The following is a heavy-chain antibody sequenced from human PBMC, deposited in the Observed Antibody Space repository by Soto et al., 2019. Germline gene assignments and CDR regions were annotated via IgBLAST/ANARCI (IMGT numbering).Heavy chain of an antibody. Sequence: TCTVSGGSISSGGYYWSWIRQHPGKGLEWIGYIYYSGSTYYNQSLKSRVTISVDTSKNQFSLRLSSVTAADKAVYYCATGGNGFDFDYWGQGTPVTVSS. CDR3: ATGGNGFDFDY. CDR1: GGSISSGGYY. D-gene: IGHD2-15*01. V-gene: IGHV4-31*03. CDR2: IYYSGST. J-gene: IGHJ4*02.